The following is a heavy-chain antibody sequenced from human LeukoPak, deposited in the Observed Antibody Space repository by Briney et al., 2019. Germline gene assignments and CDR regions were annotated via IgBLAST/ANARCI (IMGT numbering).Heavy chain of an antibody. J-gene: IGHJ5*02. Sequence: ASVKVSCKASGYTFTSYYMHWVRQAPGQGLEWMGIINPSGGSTSYAQKFQGRVTMTRDTSTSTAYMELRSLISDDTAVYYCAGGSGISTDPFDPWGQGTLVTVSS. CDR2: INPSGGST. CDR1: GYTFTSYY. D-gene: IGHD3-10*01. V-gene: IGHV1-46*01. CDR3: AGGSGISTDPFDP.